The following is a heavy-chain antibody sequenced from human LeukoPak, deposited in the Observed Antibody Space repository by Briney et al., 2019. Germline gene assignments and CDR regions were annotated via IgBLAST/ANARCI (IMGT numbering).Heavy chain of an antibody. Sequence: ASVKVSCKASGFTFNKYGISWVRQAPGQGLEWMGWISAYNGDTNYAQTFQGRVTMTTDTSTTTAYMEVRSLRSDDTAVYYCARDPSSSSGWRAFFDQWGQGTLVTVSS. CDR3: ARDPSSSSGWRAFFDQ. V-gene: IGHV1-18*01. CDR1: GFTFNKYG. D-gene: IGHD6-19*01. CDR2: ISAYNGDT. J-gene: IGHJ4*02.